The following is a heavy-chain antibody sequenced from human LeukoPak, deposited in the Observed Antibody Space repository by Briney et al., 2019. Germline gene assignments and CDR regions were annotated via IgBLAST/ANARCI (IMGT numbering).Heavy chain of an antibody. V-gene: IGHV3-23*01. D-gene: IGHD3-16*01. CDR3: AKDRGASDVDYFDC. CDR2: ISGGADRT. CDR1: GFTFSNYA. Sequence: GGSLRLSCEASGFTFSNYATSWVRQAPGKGLEWVSAISGGADRTYYADSVKGRFTTSRDNSKDTLYLQMDSLRAEDTAVYYCAKDRGASDVDYFDCWGQGTLVTVSS. J-gene: IGHJ4*02.